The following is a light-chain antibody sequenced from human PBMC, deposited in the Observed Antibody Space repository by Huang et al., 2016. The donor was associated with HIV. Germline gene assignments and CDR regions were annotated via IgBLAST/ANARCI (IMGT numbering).Light chain of an antibody. V-gene: IGKV3-11*01. J-gene: IGKJ4*01. CDR2: DTS. Sequence: EIVLTQSPDTLSLSPGASATLSCRAYLSWYQQRPGQAPKLLIYDTSYRAAGVPARFSGSGSGSDFALSINNLETDDFVVYYCQQRSGWPPTFGGGTKVEL. CDR3: QQRSGWPPT.